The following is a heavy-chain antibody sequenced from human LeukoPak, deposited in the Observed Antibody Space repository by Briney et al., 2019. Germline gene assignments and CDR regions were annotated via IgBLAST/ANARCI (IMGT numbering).Heavy chain of an antibody. V-gene: IGHV4-39*01. CDR2: IYYSGST. J-gene: IGHJ4*02. Sequence: SETPSLTCSVSGGSISSSSYYWGWIRQPPGKGLEWIGSIYYSGSTYYNPSLKGRVTISVDTSKNQFSLKLSSVTAADTAVYYCASQFVLLWFGESSPFDYWGQGTLVTVSS. D-gene: IGHD3-10*01. CDR1: GGSISSSSYY. CDR3: ASQFVLLWFGESSPFDY.